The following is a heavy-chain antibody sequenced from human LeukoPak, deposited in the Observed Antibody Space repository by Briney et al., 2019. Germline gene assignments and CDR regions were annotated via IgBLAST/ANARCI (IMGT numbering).Heavy chain of an antibody. D-gene: IGHD6-13*01. Sequence: SETLSLTCTVSGGSISSSSYYWGWIRQPPGKGLEWIGSIYYSGITYYNPSLKSRDTISVDTSKNQFSLKLSSVTAADTAVYYCAREGSPDPYFDYWGQGTLVTVSS. J-gene: IGHJ4*02. V-gene: IGHV4-39*07. CDR2: IYYSGIT. CDR3: AREGSPDPYFDY. CDR1: GGSISSSSYY.